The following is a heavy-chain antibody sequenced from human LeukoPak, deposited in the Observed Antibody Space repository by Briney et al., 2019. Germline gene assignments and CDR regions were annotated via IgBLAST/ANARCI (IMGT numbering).Heavy chain of an antibody. Sequence: GYYWSWIRQHPGKGLEWIGYIYYSGSTYYNPSLKSRVTISVDTSKNQFSLKPSSVTAADTAVYYCARVLRDGSGSSNWFDPWGQGTLVTVSS. V-gene: IGHV4-31*02. CDR2: IYYSGST. J-gene: IGHJ5*02. D-gene: IGHD3-10*01. CDR3: ARVLRDGSGSSNWFDP. CDR1: GYY.